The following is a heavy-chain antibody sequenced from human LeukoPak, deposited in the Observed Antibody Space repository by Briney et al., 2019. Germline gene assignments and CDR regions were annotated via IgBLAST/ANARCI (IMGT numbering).Heavy chain of an antibody. D-gene: IGHD3-22*01. Sequence: ASVKVSCKASGYTFTGYAMHWVRQAPGQRLEWIGWIVVGSGNTNYAQKFQERVTISRDMSTSTAYMELSSLTSEDTAVFYCAADGPADLFDGSEDPPRDAFEIWGQGTMVTVSS. CDR1: GYTFTGYA. V-gene: IGHV1-58*02. J-gene: IGHJ3*02. CDR3: AADGPADLFDGSEDPPRDAFEI. CDR2: IVVGSGNT.